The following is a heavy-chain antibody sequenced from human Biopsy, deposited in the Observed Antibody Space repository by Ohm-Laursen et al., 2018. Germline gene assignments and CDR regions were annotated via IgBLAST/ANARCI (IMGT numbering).Heavy chain of an antibody. V-gene: IGHV1-18*04. CDR2: ISTYNDDT. Sequence: ASVKVSCKTSGYTFTAYGISWVRQAPGQGLEWMGWISTYNDDTNIAQKFQGGVSMTTDTSTRTAYMELRSLRSGDTAIYFCARDPGYDFWSGSDPFDIRGQGTLVTVS. CDR3: ARDPGYDFWSGSDPFDI. CDR1: GYTFTAYG. D-gene: IGHD3-3*01. J-gene: IGHJ3*02.